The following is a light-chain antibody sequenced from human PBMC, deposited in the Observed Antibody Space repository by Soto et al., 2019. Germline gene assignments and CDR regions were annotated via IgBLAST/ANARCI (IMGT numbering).Light chain of an antibody. Sequence: QAVLTQPPSASGTPGQRVTISCSGSSSNIGSNYVYWYQQLPGTAPKLLIYRNNQRPSGVPAQFAGSKSGTSASLAISGLRSEDEADYYCAAWDDSLSGHWVFGGGTQLTVL. CDR1: SSNIGSNY. V-gene: IGLV1-47*01. CDR3: AAWDDSLSGHWV. J-gene: IGLJ3*02. CDR2: RNN.